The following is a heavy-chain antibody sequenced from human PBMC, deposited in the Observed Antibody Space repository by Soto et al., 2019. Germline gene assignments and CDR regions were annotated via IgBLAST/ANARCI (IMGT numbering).Heavy chain of an antibody. CDR3: ASPXYYGSGSYRNWFDP. J-gene: IGHJ5*02. V-gene: IGHV1-69*04. Sequence: SVKVSCKASGYTFTSYGINWVRQAPGQGLEWMGRIIPILGIANYAQKFQGRVTITADKSTSTAYMELSSLRSEDTAVYYCASPXYYGSGSYRNWFDPWGQGTLVTVSS. D-gene: IGHD3-10*01. CDR1: GYTFTSYG. CDR2: IIPILGIA.